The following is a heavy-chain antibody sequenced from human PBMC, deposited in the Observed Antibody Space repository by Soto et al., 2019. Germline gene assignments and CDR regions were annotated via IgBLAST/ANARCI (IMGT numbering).Heavy chain of an antibody. CDR2: IDPSDSQT. V-gene: IGHV5-10-1*01. CDR3: ARQIYDSDTGPNFQYYFDS. D-gene: IGHD3-22*01. Sequence: PGESLKISCKGSGYSFAGYWITWVRQKPGKGLEWMGRIDPSDSQTYCGPSFRGHVTISVTKSITTVFLQWSSLRASDTAMYYCARQIYDSDTGPNFQYYFDSWGQGTPVTVSS. CDR1: GYSFAGYW. J-gene: IGHJ4*02.